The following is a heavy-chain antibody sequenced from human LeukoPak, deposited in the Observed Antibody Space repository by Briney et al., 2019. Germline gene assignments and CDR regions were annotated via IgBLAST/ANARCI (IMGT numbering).Heavy chain of an antibody. CDR3: AREAVGVVPAAIGSPPPYYYYMDV. CDR1: GYSIGSGYY. J-gene: IGHJ6*03. V-gene: IGHV4-38-2*02. Sequence: SETLSLTCTVSGYSIGSGYYWGWIRQPPGKGLEWIGSIYHSGSTYYNPSLKSRVTISVDTSKNQFSLKLSSVTAADTAVYYCAREAVGVVPAAIGSPPPYYYYMDVWGKGTTVTVSS. D-gene: IGHD2-2*01. CDR2: IYHSGST.